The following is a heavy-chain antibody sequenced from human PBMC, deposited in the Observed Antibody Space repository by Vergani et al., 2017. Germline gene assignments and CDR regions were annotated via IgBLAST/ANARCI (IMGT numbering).Heavy chain of an antibody. CDR3: ARDGGDFWSGYYPLH. Sequence: QVQLVQSGAEVKKPGASVKVSCKASGYTFTSYYMHWVRQAPGQGFEWMGIINPSGGSTSYAQKFQGRVTMTRDTSTSTVYMELSSLRSEDTAVYYCARDGGDFWSGYYPLHWGQGTLVTVSS. CDR2: INPSGGST. V-gene: IGHV1-46*01. CDR1: GYTFTSYY. J-gene: IGHJ1*01. D-gene: IGHD3-3*01.